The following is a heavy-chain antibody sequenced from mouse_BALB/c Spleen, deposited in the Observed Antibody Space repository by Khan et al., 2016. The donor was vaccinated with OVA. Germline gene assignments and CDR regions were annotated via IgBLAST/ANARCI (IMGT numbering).Heavy chain of an antibody. Sequence: GQRQQPGAELVKPGASVKISCKASGYTLTSYYMYWVKQRPGQGLEWIGGINPSNGGAHFNEKFKNKATLTVDKSSSTAYMQLSSLTSEDSAVYYCARSGYGNPFAYWGQGTRVTVSA. CDR3: ARSGYGNPFAY. CDR1: GYTLTSYY. CDR2: INPSNGGA. D-gene: IGHD2-1*01. V-gene: IGHV1S81*02. J-gene: IGHJ3*01.